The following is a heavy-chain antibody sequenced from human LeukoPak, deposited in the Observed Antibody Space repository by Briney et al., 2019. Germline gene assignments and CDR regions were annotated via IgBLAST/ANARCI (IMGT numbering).Heavy chain of an antibody. J-gene: IGHJ4*02. Sequence: GGSLRLSCAASGFTFSSYWMSWVRQAPGKGLEWVANIKEDGNEIYYVDSVKGRFTISRDNAKSSLNLQMNSLRAEDTAVYYCVRDYENLTGSKTRFHYWGQGTLVTVSS. CDR2: IKEDGNEI. CDR3: VRDYENLTGSKTRFHY. D-gene: IGHD3-9*01. V-gene: IGHV3-7*01. CDR1: GFTFSSYW.